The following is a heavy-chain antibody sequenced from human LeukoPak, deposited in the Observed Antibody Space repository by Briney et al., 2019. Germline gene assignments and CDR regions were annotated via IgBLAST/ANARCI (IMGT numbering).Heavy chain of an antibody. CDR2: ISGSGGST. CDR1: GFTFSSYA. V-gene: IGHV3-23*01. CDR3: AREPDYGDYFDY. D-gene: IGHD4-17*01. J-gene: IGHJ4*02. Sequence: PGGSLRLSCAASGFTFSSYAMSWVRQAPGEGLEWVSAISGSGGSTYYADSVKGRFTISRDNSKNTLYLQMNSLRAEDTAVYYCAREPDYGDYFDYWGQGTLVTVSS.